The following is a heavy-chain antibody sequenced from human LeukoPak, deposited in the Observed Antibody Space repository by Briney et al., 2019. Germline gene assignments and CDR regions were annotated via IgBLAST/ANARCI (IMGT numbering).Heavy chain of an antibody. CDR2: IWHDGSRK. Sequence: GGSLRLSCAASGFTLSNYGMHWVRQAPGKGLEWVAAIWHDGSRKYYAESVKGRFTISRDNARNTVYVQMDSLRAEDTAVYYCADGEMATISGHYWGQGTLVTVSS. CDR1: GFTLSNYG. J-gene: IGHJ4*02. D-gene: IGHD5-24*01. CDR3: ADGEMATISGHY. V-gene: IGHV3-33*01.